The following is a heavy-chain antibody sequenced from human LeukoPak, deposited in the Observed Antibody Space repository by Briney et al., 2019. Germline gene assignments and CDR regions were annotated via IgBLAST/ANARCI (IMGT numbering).Heavy chain of an antibody. D-gene: IGHD3-3*01. CDR3: ARDLGWSGYSDHFDY. CDR2: IYTSGST. Sequence: SETLSLTCTVSGGSISSGSYYWSWIRQPAGKGLEWIGRIYTSGSTNYNPSLKSRFTISVDTSKNQFSLKLSSVTAAATAVYYCARDLGWSGYSDHFDYWGQGTLVTVSS. CDR1: GGSISSGSYY. V-gene: IGHV4-61*02. J-gene: IGHJ4*02.